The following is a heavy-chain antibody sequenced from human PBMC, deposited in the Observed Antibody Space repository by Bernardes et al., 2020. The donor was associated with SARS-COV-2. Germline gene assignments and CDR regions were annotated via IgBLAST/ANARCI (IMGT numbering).Heavy chain of an antibody. V-gene: IGHV3-66*02. D-gene: IGHD3-3*01. CDR1: GFIVSNKY. J-gene: IGHJ2*01. CDR3: ARGEAVTSLGVPIRGRWDFGL. CDR2: IYRDGTT. Sequence: GGSLRLSCAASGFIVSNKYMTWVRQAPGKGLEWVSVIYRDGTTCYTDSVKGRFTISRDNSKNTLYLQMNSLRVEDAAVYYCARGEAVTSLGVPIRGRWDFGLWGCCTQVSVSS.